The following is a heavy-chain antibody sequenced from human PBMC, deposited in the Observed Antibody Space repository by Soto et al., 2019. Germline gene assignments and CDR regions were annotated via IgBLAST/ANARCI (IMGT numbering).Heavy chain of an antibody. CDR1: GFTFSSHG. V-gene: IGHV3-33*01. CDR3: ARDGLLDI. CDR2: IWHDETFK. D-gene: IGHD2-21*02. Sequence: QGQLVESGGGVVQPGRSLRLSCAASGFTFSSHGIHWIRQAPGKGLQWVAVIWHDETFKYYADSVKGRFTISRDNSKNTVFLQMNSLRDEDTAVYYCARDGLLDIWGPGTMVTVSA. J-gene: IGHJ3*02.